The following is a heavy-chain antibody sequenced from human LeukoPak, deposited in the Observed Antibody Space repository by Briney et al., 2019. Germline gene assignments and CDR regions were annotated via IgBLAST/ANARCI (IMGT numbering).Heavy chain of an antibody. CDR2: ILNDGSQE. CDR1: GFTFSSYG. V-gene: IGHV3-33*01. D-gene: IGHD3-16*01. Sequence: EGSLRLSCAASGFTFSSYGMHWVRQAPGKGLEWVAVILNDGSQEKYADSVKGRFTISRDNSKNTLFLQMNSLRAEDTAVYYCARDDALGDNALDIWGQGTMVTVSS. CDR3: ARDDALGDNALDI. J-gene: IGHJ3*02.